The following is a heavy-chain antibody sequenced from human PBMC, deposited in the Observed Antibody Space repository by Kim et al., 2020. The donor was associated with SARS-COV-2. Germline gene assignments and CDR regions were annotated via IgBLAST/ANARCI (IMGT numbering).Heavy chain of an antibody. D-gene: IGHD2-15*01. CDR1: GYTFTGYY. V-gene: IGHV1-2*02. J-gene: IGHJ6*02. Sequence: ASVKVSCKASGYTFTGYYMHWVRQAPGQGLEWMGWINPNSGGTNYAQKFQGRVTMTRDTSISTAYMELSRLRSDDTAVYYCARRVVVAATQRAEMDVWGQGTTVTVSS. CDR2: INPNSGGT. CDR3: ARRVVVAATQRAEMDV.